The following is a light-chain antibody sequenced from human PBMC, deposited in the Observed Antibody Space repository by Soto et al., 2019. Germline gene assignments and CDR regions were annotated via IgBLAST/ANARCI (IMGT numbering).Light chain of an antibody. Sequence: QSALTQPASVSGSPGQSLTISCTGSTSDIGGYNYVSWYQQHPGKAPKLLIYDVSYRPSGISDRFSGSKSGNTASLTISGLQPEDEADYYCSSYGASSTLFGGGTKLTVL. V-gene: IGLV2-14*03. CDR1: TSDIGGYNY. CDR3: SSYGASSTL. CDR2: DVS. J-gene: IGLJ2*01.